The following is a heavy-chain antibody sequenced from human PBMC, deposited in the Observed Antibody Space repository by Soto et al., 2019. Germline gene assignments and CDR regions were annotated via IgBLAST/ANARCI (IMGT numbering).Heavy chain of an antibody. J-gene: IGHJ4*02. CDR3: AKDLRRQYNYGYGYYFDY. CDR1: GFTFSSYA. V-gene: IGHV3-30*18. CDR2: ISYDGSNK. Sequence: GGSLRLSCAASGFTFSSYAMHWVRQAPGKGLEWVAIISYDGSNKYYADSVKGRFTISRDNSKNTLYLQMNSLRAEDTAVYYCAKDLRRQYNYGYGYYFDYWGQGTLVTVSS. D-gene: IGHD5-18*01.